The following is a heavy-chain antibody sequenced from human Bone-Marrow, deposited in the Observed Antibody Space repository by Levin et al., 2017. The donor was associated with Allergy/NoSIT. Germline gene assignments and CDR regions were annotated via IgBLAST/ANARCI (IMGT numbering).Heavy chain of an antibody. J-gene: IGHJ5*02. Sequence: GESLKISCAASGFTLSDYDMHWVRHSTGRGLEWVAAVGSTGDTYYPGSVKGRFTISRENTKNTLYLHLNSLTAGDTAVYYCTRAVSGWYGWSDPWGQGTLVSVSS. CDR3: TRAVSGWYGWSDP. CDR2: VGSTGDT. D-gene: IGHD6-19*01. CDR1: GFTLSDYD. V-gene: IGHV3-13*01.